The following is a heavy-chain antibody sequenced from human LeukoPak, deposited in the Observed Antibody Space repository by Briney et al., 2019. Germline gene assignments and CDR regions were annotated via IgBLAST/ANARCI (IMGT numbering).Heavy chain of an antibody. D-gene: IGHD1-1*01. V-gene: IGHV3-23*01. J-gene: IGHJ4*02. CDR1: GFTFSSYG. Sequence: GSLGLSCAASGFTFSSYGMSWVRRAPGKGLEWVSAISGSGGSTYYADSVKGRFTISRDNSKNTLYLHMNSLRAEDTAVYYCAKETGTTVREFDYWGQGTLVTVSS. CDR2: ISGSGGST. CDR3: AKETGTTVREFDY.